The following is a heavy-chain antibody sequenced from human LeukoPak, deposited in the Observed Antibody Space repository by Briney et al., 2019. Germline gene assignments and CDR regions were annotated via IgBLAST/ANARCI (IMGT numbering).Heavy chain of an antibody. V-gene: IGHV3-74*01. CDR1: GFTFSSYW. CDR2: IRSDGSST. J-gene: IGHJ4*02. CDR3: ARDRGYTFDY. Sequence: GGSLRLSCAASGFTFSSYWMHWVRRAPGKGLVWVSLIRSDGSSTSYADSVKGRFTITRDNAQNTLFLQMNSLRAEDTAVYYCARDRGYTFDYWGQGTLVTVSS. D-gene: IGHD5-24*01.